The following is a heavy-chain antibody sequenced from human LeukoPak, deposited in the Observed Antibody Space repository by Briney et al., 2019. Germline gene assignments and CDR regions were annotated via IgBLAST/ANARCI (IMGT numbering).Heavy chain of an antibody. Sequence: GGSLRLSCAASGFTFINYWMIWFRQAPGQGLEWVANIKQDGSDKSYVDSVKGRFTISRDNARNSLYLQMNSLRAEDTAVYYCARSRTSGDEALAGNYWGQGTLVTVSS. CDR1: GFTFINYW. J-gene: IGHJ4*02. CDR3: ARSRTSGDEALAGNY. CDR2: IKQDGSDK. V-gene: IGHV3-7*01. D-gene: IGHD6-19*01.